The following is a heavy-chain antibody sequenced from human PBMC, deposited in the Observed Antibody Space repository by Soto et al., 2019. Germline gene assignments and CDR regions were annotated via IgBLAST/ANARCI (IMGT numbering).Heavy chain of an antibody. CDR3: ATAGGFIAAAGYYYYYMDV. CDR1: GYTFTSYA. J-gene: IGHJ6*03. CDR2: INAYNGNT. V-gene: IGHV1-3*01. D-gene: IGHD6-13*01. Sequence: ASVKVSCKASGYTFTSYALHWVRQAPGQRLEWMGWINAYNGNTKYAQKLQGRVTMTTDTSTSTAYMELRSLRSEDTAVYYCATAGGFIAAAGYYYYYMDVWGKGTTVTVSS.